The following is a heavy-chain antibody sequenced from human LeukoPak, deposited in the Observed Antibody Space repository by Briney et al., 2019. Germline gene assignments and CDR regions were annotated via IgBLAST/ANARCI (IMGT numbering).Heavy chain of an antibody. D-gene: IGHD7-27*01. V-gene: IGHV3-7*01. Sequence: PGGSLRLSCAASGFTFSSYWMCWVRQVPGKGLEWLANIGQDGTETHYVDSVKGRFTISRDNAKNSLHLQMNSLKAEDTAVYSCARAGVNGGLRHYMDVWGKGTTVTVSS. CDR1: GFTFSSYW. CDR2: IGQDGTET. CDR3: ARAGVNGGLRHYMDV. J-gene: IGHJ6*03.